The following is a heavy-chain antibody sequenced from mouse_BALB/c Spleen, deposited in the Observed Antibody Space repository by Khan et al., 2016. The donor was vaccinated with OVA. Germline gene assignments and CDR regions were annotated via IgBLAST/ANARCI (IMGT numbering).Heavy chain of an antibody. CDR2: IDPPDGNT. Sequence: VQLKESGAELVKPGATVKLSCTASGLNFKDTYMHWLQQCPEQGLEWIGMIDPPDGNTKYDPNFQGKAKIPADTAANTAYHQLSGLTSEDSAVYYCDRMARKWGQGTTVTVSS. J-gene: IGHJ4*01. CDR1: GLNFKDTY. CDR3: DRMARK. V-gene: IGHV14-3*02.